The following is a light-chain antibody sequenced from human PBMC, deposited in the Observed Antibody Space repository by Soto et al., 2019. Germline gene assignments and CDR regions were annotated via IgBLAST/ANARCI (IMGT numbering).Light chain of an antibody. Sequence: QSVLTQPPSASGSPGQSVTISCTGTSSDVGAYNYVSWYQQHAGKAPKLVIYEVTKRPSGVPDRFSGSKSANTASLTVSGLQAEDGADYSCSSFASSNTWVFGGGTKLTVL. CDR1: SSDVGAYNY. V-gene: IGLV2-8*01. CDR3: SSFASSNTWV. J-gene: IGLJ3*02. CDR2: EVT.